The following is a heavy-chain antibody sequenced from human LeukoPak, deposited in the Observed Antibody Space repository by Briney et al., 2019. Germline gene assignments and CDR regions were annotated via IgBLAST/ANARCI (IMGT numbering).Heavy chain of an antibody. D-gene: IGHD6-13*01. CDR2: IYYSGST. CDR3: ARRPHIAAAGTYFGY. V-gene: IGHV4-59*01. CDR1: GGSISSYY. J-gene: IGHJ4*02. Sequence: SETLSLTCTVSGGSISSYYWSWIRQPPGKGLEWIGYIYYSGSTNYNPSLKSRVTISVDTSKNQFSLKLSSVTAADTAVYYCARRPHIAAAGTYFGYWGQGTLVTVSS.